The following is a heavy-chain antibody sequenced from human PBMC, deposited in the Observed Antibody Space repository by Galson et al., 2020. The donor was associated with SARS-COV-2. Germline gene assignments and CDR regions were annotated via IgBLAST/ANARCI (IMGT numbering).Heavy chain of an antibody. D-gene: IGHD2-21*01. CDR1: GFTVNTNY. CDR2: IYSGGNT. J-gene: IGHJ4*02. V-gene: IGHV3-53*04. CDR3: ARVVRSGGAWYYNY. Sequence: TGGSLRLSCAASGFTVNTNYMTWVRQAPGKGLEWVSTIYSGGNTYYADSLKGRFTISRQNSENTLYLQMNSLRTDDTAVYYCARVVRSGGAWYYNYWGQGTLVTVSS.